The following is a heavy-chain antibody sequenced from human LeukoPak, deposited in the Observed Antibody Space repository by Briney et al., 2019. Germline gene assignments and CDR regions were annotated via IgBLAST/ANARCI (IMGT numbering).Heavy chain of an antibody. D-gene: IGHD6-19*01. Sequence: SVKVSCKASGGTFISYAISWVRQAPGQGLEWMGGIIPIFGTANYAQKFQRRVTITADESTSTAYMELSSLRSADTAVDYCARGPGIAVAGTDYWGQGTLVTVS. V-gene: IGHV1-69*01. J-gene: IGHJ4*02. CDR2: IIPIFGTA. CDR1: GGTFISYA. CDR3: ARGPGIAVAGTDY.